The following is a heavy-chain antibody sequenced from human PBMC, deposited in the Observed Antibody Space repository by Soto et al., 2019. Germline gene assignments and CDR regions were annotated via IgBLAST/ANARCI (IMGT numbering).Heavy chain of an antibody. D-gene: IGHD1-1*01. V-gene: IGHV4-34*01. CDR3: ARVSGQLSIRSNWFDP. J-gene: IGHJ5*02. CDR1: SGSLSGYY. CDR2: INHSGTT. Sequence: SETLSLTCAVYSGSLSGYYWSWIRQPPGKGLEWIGEINHSGTTNYNPSLNSRVTISVGTSKNQFSLKLSSVTAADTAVYYCARVSGQLSIRSNWFDPWGPGTLVTVSS.